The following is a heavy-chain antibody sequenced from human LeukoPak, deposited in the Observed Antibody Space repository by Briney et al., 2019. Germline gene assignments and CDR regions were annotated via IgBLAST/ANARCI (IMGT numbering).Heavy chain of an antibody. D-gene: IGHD3-16*01. CDR1: GFTVSSNY. CDR2: ISGSGGST. J-gene: IGHJ4*02. V-gene: IGHV3-23*01. CDR3: AKAPTGDYYFDY. Sequence: GGSLRLSCAASGFTVSSNYMSWVRQAPGKGLEWVSAISGSGGSTYYADSVKGRFTISRDNSKNTLYLQMNSLRAEDTAVYYCAKAPTGDYYFDYWGQGTLVTVSS.